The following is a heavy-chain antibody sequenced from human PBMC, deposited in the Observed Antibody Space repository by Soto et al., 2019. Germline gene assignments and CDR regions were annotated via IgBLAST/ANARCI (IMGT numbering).Heavy chain of an antibody. J-gene: IGHJ6*02. V-gene: IGHV3-48*02. CDR2: ISSTSTTM. CDR3: ATDWSAIAYGLDV. CDR1: GFSFSPYG. Sequence: EVRLVESGGGLVQPGGSLRLSCEASGFSFSPYGMNWVRQAPGRGLEWISYISSTSTTMYYSDSVKGRCAISRDDARNSPSLEMNYLRDDDTAVYYCATDWSAIAYGLDVWGQGTTVTVSS. D-gene: IGHD3-3*01.